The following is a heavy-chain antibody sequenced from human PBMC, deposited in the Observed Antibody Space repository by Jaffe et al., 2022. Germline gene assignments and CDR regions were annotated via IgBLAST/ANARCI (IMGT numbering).Heavy chain of an antibody. CDR1: GGSISSSNW. J-gene: IGHJ3*02. D-gene: IGHD3-10*01. V-gene: IGHV4-4*02. CDR3: ARVNVDLWFGELSMPWAFDI. Sequence: QVQLQESGPGLVKPSGTLSLTCAVSGGSISSSNWWSWIRQPPGKGLEWIGEIYHSGSTNYNPSLKSRVTISVDKSKNQFSLKLSSVTAADTAVYYCARVNVDLWFGELSMPWAFDIWGQGTMVTVSS. CDR2: IYHSGST.